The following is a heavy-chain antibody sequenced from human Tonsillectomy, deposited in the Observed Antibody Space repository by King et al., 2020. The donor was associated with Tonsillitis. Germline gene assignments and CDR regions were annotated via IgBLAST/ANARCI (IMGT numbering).Heavy chain of an antibody. CDR3: ARYAATIGLDY. V-gene: IGHV3-21*01. D-gene: IGHD5-24*01. CDR2: IRSSSCSF. Sequence: VQLVESGGGLVKPGGSLRLSCAASGFIFSSHSMNWVRQAPGKGLEWVSSIRSSSCSFYYADSVKGRFTISRDNAKNALYLQMNGLRAEDTAIYFCARYAATIGLDYWGQGALVTVSS. CDR1: GFIFSSHS. J-gene: IGHJ4*02.